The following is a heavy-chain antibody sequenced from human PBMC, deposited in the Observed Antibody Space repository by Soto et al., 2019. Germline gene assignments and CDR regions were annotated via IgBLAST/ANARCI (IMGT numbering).Heavy chain of an antibody. D-gene: IGHD5-18*01. Sequence: QVQLVQSGAEVKKPGSSVKVSCKASGGTFSSYAISWVRQAPGQGLEWMGGLIPIFGTANYAQKYQGRVTITAEETTSTGYLELSSLRSEDTAVYYCARAENSYGSTPRSYYYYYGMDVWGQGTTVTVSS. CDR1: GGTFSSYA. CDR3: ARAENSYGSTPRSYYYYYGMDV. V-gene: IGHV1-69*01. J-gene: IGHJ6*02. CDR2: LIPIFGTA.